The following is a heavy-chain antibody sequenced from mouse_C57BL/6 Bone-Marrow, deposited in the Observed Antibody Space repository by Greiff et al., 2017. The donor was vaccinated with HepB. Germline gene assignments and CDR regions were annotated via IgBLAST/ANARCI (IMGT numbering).Heavy chain of an antibody. CDR2: INPSNGGT. CDR1: GYTFTSYW. V-gene: IGHV1-53*01. Sequence: VQLQQPGTELVKPGASVKLSCKASGYTFTSYWMHWVKQRPGQGLEWIGNINPSNGGTNYNEKFKSKATLTVDKSSSTAYMQLSSLTSEDSAVYYCARTTVDLPYWYFDVWGTGTTVTVSS. J-gene: IGHJ1*03. CDR3: ARTTVDLPYWYFDV. D-gene: IGHD1-1*01.